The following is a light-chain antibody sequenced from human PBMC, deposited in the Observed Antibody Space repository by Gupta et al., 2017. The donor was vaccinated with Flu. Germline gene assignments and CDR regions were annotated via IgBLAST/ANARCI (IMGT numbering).Light chain of an antibody. CDR3: QQLTGYPFT. Sequence: DIQLTQSPSFVSASVGDRVNITCRASQDISSYLAWYQEKPGKAPKLLIYGAFSLQRGVPSRFSGSGSGAEFTLTISSLQPEDFATYSCQQLTGYPFTFGHGTKVDLK. V-gene: IGKV1-9*01. J-gene: IGKJ3*01. CDR1: QDISSY. CDR2: GAF.